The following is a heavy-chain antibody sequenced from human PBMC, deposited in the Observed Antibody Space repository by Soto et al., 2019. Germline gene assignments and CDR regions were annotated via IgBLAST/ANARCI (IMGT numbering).Heavy chain of an antibody. V-gene: IGHV3-23*01. Sequence: PGGSLRLSCAASGFTVSSNYMSWVRQAPGKGLEWVSTISGSGGSTYYADSVKGRFTISRDNSKNTLYLQTDSLRVEDTAVYYCAKVYIYDMSGDEAFDIWGQGTMVTVSS. J-gene: IGHJ3*02. CDR2: ISGSGGST. CDR1: GFTVSSNY. D-gene: IGHD3-16*01. CDR3: AKVYIYDMSGDEAFDI.